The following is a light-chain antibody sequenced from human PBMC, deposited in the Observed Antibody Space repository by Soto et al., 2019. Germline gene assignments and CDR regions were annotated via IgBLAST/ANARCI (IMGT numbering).Light chain of an antibody. CDR3: QQYTSYTVLT. V-gene: IGKV1-5*01. CDR2: DVS. Sequence: DIKMYLSPSTLSASVEDRVTITCRASQSISRWLAWYQQKPGKAPKLLIYDVSSLESGVPSRFSGSGSGTEFTLTISSFQPDDFATYYCQQYTSYTVLTFSGGTKVDIK. J-gene: IGKJ4*01. CDR1: QSISRW.